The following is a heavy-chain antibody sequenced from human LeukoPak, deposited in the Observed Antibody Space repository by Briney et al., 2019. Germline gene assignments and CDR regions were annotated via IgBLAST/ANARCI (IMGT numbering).Heavy chain of an antibody. J-gene: IGHJ6*02. V-gene: IGHV1-46*01. D-gene: IGHD3-10*01. CDR2: INPSGGST. Sequence: ASVKVSCKASGYTFTSYYMHWVRQAPGQGLEWMGIINPSGGSTSYAQKFQGRVTMTRDTSTSTVYMEPSSLRSEDTAVYYCARIMVRGVLNGPYYYGMDVWGQGTTVTVSS. CDR3: ARIMVRGVLNGPYYYGMDV. CDR1: GYTFTSYY.